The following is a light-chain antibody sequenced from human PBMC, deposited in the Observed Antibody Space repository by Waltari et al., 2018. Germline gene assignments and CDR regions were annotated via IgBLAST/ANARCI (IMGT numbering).Light chain of an antibody. J-gene: IGKJ1*01. Sequence: DIVMTQPPDSLAVSLGERATINCKSSQSVLYNSNNKNYLAWFQQKPGQPPKLLIYWASTREPGVPDRFSGSGSGTDFTLTISGLQAEDVAVYYCQQYYTTMWTFGRGTKVEI. CDR2: WAS. V-gene: IGKV4-1*01. CDR1: QSVLYNSNNKNY. CDR3: QQYYTTMWT.